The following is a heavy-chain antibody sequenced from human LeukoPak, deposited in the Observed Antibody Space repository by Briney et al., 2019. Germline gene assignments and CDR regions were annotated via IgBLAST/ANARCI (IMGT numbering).Heavy chain of an antibody. V-gene: IGHV3-7*01. CDR2: IKRDGTEK. CDR3: ARLVGDRTIYDY. J-gene: IGHJ4*02. CDR1: GFTFSSYS. Sequence: GGSLRLSCAASGFTFSSYSMNWVRQAPGEGLEWVATIKRDGTEKYYVDPVKGRFTISRDNTKNSLYLQMNSLRVEDTAVYYCARLVGDRTIYDYWGQGALVTVSS. D-gene: IGHD1-26*01.